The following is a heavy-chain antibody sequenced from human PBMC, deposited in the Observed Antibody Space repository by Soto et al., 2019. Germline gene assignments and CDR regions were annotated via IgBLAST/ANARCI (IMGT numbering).Heavy chain of an antibody. D-gene: IGHD3-10*01. CDR2: INPNSGGT. Sequence: QVQLVQSGAEVKKPGASVKVSCKASGYTFNGYYMHWVRQAPGQGLEWMGWINPNSGGTNYAQKFQGWVTMTRDTSISTAYMELSRLRSDDTAVYYCARGGSLWFGELSAYYYGMDVWGQGTTVTVSS. CDR3: ARGGSLWFGELSAYYYGMDV. V-gene: IGHV1-2*04. J-gene: IGHJ6*02. CDR1: GYTFNGYY.